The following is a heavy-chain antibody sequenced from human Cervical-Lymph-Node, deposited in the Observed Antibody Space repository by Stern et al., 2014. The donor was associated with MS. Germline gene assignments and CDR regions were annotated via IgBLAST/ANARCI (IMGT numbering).Heavy chain of an antibody. V-gene: IGHV3-23*04. CDR2: FSARGTNT. D-gene: IGHD6-13*01. Sequence: EMQLVESGGGLVQPGGSLRLSCAASGFTFSSSAMSWVRQAPGKGLEWDSTFSARGTNTYYADSVKGRFTVSRDNSKNTLYLQMNSLRAEDTAVYYCAKDLGSSWFFDYWGQGTLVTVSS. CDR1: GFTFSSSA. CDR3: AKDLGSSWFFDY. J-gene: IGHJ4*02.